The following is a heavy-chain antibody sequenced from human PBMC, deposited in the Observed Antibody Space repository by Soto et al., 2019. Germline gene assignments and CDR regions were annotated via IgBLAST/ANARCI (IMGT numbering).Heavy chain of an antibody. J-gene: IGHJ4*02. Sequence: QVQLQESGPGLVKPSQTLSLTCTVSGGSISSGGYYWSWIRQHPWKGLEWIGYIYYSGSTYYNPSLKSRVTISVDTSKNQFSLKLSSVTAADTAVYYCARWYSDETLHDYWGQGTLVTVSS. CDR2: IYYSGST. D-gene: IGHD4-17*01. CDR1: GGSISSGGYY. CDR3: ARWYSDETLHDY. V-gene: IGHV4-31*03.